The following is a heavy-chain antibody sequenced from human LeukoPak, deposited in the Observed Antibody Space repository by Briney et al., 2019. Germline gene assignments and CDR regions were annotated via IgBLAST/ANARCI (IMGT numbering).Heavy chain of an antibody. CDR3: ARGALPSLAANPWAWFDP. Sequence: ASVKVSCKASGYTFTGYYMHWVRQAPGQGLEWMGWINPNSGGTNYAQKFQGRVTMTRDTSISTAYMELSRLRSDDTAVYYCARGALPSLAANPWAWFDPWGQGTLVTVSS. CDR2: INPNSGGT. CDR1: GYTFTGYY. D-gene: IGHD6-19*01. J-gene: IGHJ5*02. V-gene: IGHV1-2*02.